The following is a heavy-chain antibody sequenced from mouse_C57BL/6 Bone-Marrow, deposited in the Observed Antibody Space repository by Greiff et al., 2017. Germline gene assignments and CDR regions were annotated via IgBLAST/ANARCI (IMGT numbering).Heavy chain of an antibody. D-gene: IGHD4-1*01. Sequence: VKLVESGAELVKPGASVKLSCKASGYTFTEYTIHWVKQRSGQGLEWIGWFYPGSGSIKYNEKFKDKATLTAAQSSSTVYMELSRLTTEDSAVYSCATHEEANCYYFDYWGQGTTLTVSS. CDR2: FYPGSGSI. V-gene: IGHV1-62-2*01. CDR3: ATHEEANCYYFDY. J-gene: IGHJ2*01. CDR1: GYTFTEYT.